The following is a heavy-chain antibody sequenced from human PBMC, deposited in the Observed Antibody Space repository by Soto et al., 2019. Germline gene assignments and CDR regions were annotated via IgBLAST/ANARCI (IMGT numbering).Heavy chain of an antibody. Sequence: SVKVSCKASGGTFSSYTISWVRQAPGQGLEWMGRIIPILGIANYAQKFQGRVTITADKSTSTAYMELSSLRSEDTAVYYCASSITIFGVVNGLDVWGKGTTVTVSS. V-gene: IGHV1-69*02. D-gene: IGHD3-3*01. CDR2: IIPILGIA. CDR3: ASSITIFGVVNGLDV. J-gene: IGHJ6*04. CDR1: GGTFSSYT.